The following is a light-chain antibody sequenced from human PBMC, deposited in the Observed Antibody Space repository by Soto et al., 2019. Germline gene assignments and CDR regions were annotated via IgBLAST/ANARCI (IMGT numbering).Light chain of an antibody. CDR2: TAS. J-gene: IGKJ2*01. CDR3: QHDNNYPVT. V-gene: IGKV1-5*03. Sequence: DIQMTQSPSTLSASVGDRVTITCRASQSIGIWLAWYQQKTGKAPKLLIYTASTLGSGVPSRFSGSGSVTEFTPTISSLQPDDFATYYCQHDNNYPVTFGQGTKLEIK. CDR1: QSIGIW.